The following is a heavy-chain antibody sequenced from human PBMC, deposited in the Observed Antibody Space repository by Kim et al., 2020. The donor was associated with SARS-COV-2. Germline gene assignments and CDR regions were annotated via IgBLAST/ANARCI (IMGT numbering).Heavy chain of an antibody. CDR1: GFTFSSYS. CDR3: ASVGSVAAAGTWYFDL. V-gene: IGHV3-21*04. J-gene: IGHJ2*01. CDR2: ISSSSSYI. D-gene: IGHD6-13*01. Sequence: GGSLRLSCAASGFTFSSYSMNWVRQAPGKGLEWVSSISSSSSYIYYADSVKGRFTISRDNAKNSLYLQMNSLRAGDTAVYYCASVGSVAAAGTWYFDLWGRGALVTVSP.